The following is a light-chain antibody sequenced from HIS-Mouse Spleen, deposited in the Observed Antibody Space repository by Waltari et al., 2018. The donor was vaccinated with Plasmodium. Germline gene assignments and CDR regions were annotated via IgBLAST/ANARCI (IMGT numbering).Light chain of an antibody. CDR1: SSDVVCYNY. CDR3: SSYAGSNNYVV. CDR2: EVS. Sequence: QSALTQPPSASGSPGQSVPISCTETSSDVVCYNYVAWYQQHPGKAPKLMIYEVSKRPSGVPDRFSGSKSGNTASLTVSGLQAEDEADYYCSSYAGSNNYVVFGGGTKLTVL. J-gene: IGLJ2*01. V-gene: IGLV2-8*01.